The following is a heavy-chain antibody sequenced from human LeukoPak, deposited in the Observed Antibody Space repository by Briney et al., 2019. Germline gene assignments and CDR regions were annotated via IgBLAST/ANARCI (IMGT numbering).Heavy chain of an antibody. Sequence: PGGSLRLSCAASGFTFSSYAMSWVRQAPGKGLEWVSSISGSGSSSYYADSVKGRFTISRDSSKNTLYPQMNSLRAEDTAVYYCAKEKYYYDSSGSKFIDYWGQGTLVTVSS. V-gene: IGHV3-23*01. D-gene: IGHD3-22*01. CDR1: GFTFSSYA. CDR2: ISGSGSSS. CDR3: AKEKYYYDSSGSKFIDY. J-gene: IGHJ4*02.